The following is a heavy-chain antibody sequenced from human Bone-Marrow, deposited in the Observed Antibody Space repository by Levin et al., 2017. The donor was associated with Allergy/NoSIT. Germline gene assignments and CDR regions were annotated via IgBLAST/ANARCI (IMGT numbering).Heavy chain of an antibody. Sequence: ASVKVSCKASGYTFTSYDINWVRQATGQGLEWMGWMNPNSGNTGYAQKFQGRVTMTRNTSISTAYMELSSLRSEDTAVYYCARGLVPPVGVINWFDPWGQGTLVTVSS. CDR1: GYTFTSYD. V-gene: IGHV1-8*01. D-gene: IGHD2-15*01. CDR2: MNPNSGNT. J-gene: IGHJ5*02. CDR3: ARGLVPPVGVINWFDP.